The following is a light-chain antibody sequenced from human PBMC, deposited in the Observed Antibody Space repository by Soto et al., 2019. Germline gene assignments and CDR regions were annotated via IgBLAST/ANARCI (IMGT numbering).Light chain of an antibody. CDR2: AAS. CDR1: QGIRND. Sequence: AIQMTQSPSSLSASVGDRVTITCRASQGIRNDLGWYQQKPGKAPKLLIYAASNLQSGVPSRFSGSGSGTHFTLNISSLQPEDFATYYCLQDYNYPPYTFGQGTKLEIK. CDR3: LQDYNYPPYT. V-gene: IGKV1-6*01. J-gene: IGKJ2*01.